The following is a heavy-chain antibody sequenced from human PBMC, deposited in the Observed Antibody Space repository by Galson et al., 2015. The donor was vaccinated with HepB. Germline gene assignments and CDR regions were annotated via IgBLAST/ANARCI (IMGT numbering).Heavy chain of an antibody. J-gene: IGHJ3*02. CDR2: INAGNGNT. CDR1: GYTFTSYA. D-gene: IGHD2-2*01. Sequence: VKVSCKASGYTFTSYAMHWVRQAPGQRLEWMGWINAGNGNTKYSQKFQGRVTITRDTSASTAYMELSSLRSEDTAVYYCARGYCSSTSCLTNDAFDIWGQGTMVTVSS. V-gene: IGHV1-3*01. CDR3: ARGYCSSTSCLTNDAFDI.